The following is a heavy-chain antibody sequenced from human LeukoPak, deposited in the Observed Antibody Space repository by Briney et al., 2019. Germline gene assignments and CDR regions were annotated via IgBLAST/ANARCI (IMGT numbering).Heavy chain of an antibody. CDR3: AKDGLAGRFDSSAPGIYDGLDV. V-gene: IGHV3-30*18. CDR1: GFTFDDYA. D-gene: IGHD6-19*01. J-gene: IGHJ6*02. Sequence: GRSLRLSCAASGFTFDDYAMHWVRQAPGKGLEWVAVISYDGKNKDYADSVRGRFTISRDNSKNTLYLQMNSLRPDDTAIYYCAKDGLAGRFDSSAPGIYDGLDVWGPGTTVTVSS. CDR2: ISYDGKNK.